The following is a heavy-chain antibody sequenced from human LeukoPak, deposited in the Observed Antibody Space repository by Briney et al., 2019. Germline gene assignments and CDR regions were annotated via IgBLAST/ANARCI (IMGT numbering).Heavy chain of an antibody. CDR3: ARARGQQLVYYYYYYMDV. CDR2: ISNYNGNT. CDR1: GYTFSTYV. D-gene: IGHD6-13*01. Sequence: ASVKVSCKASGYTFSTYVFSWVRQAPGQGLEWMGCISNYNGNTNYAQKFQGRVTMTADTSTSTVYMDLRSLRSDDTAVYYCARARGQQLVYYYYYYMDVWGKGTTVTVSS. J-gene: IGHJ6*03. V-gene: IGHV1-18*01.